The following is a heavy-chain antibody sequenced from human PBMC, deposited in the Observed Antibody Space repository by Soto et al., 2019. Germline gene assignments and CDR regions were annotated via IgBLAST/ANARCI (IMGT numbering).Heavy chain of an antibody. D-gene: IGHD3-10*01. Sequence: SETLSLTCTVSGGSISSFCWSWIRQPPGKGLEWIGHIYYNGFTTYNPSLKSRVTISVDTSKNQFSLELTSVTAADTAVYYCARSSFYGSSPLWFDPWGQGTLVTVSS. CDR1: GGSISSFC. V-gene: IGHV4-59*01. CDR2: IYYNGFT. J-gene: IGHJ5*02. CDR3: ARSSFYGSSPLWFDP.